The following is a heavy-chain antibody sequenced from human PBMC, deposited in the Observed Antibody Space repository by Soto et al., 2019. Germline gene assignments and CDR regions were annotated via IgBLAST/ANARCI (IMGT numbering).Heavy chain of an antibody. V-gene: IGHV3-9*01. D-gene: IGHD2-2*02. Sequence: LSLSCAASGFTLDDYAMHWVRQAPGKGLEWVSGISWNSGSIGYDDSVKGRFTICGDNAKNSLYLQMNSLRADDTALYYCAKYYTWVGQYYLDHWGQRTRVTVSS. CDR2: ISWNSGSI. CDR3: AKYYTWVGQYYLDH. CDR1: GFTLDDYA. J-gene: IGHJ4*02.